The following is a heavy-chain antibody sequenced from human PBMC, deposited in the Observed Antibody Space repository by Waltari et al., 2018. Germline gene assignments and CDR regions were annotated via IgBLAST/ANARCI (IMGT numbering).Heavy chain of an antibody. CDR3: AARRYASGYYFFEY. J-gene: IGHJ4*02. D-gene: IGHD3-3*01. V-gene: IGHV3-23*01. Sequence: EVQLLESGGDLVQPGGSLRLSCTASGLTFTDYGITWVRQAPGRGLEWISEIGATGERSRYVDSVKGRFTVSRDNSKNTVGLQMNSLRADDTALYYCAARRYASGYYFFEYWGQGTPVTVSS. CDR1: GLTFTDYG. CDR2: IGATGERS.